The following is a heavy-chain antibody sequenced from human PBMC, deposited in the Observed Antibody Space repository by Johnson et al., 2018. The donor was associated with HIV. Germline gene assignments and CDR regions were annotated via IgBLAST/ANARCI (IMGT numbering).Heavy chain of an antibody. CDR2: ISSRSGITI. J-gene: IGHJ3*02. CDR1: GFTFSSYA. D-gene: IGHD2/OR15-2a*01. Sequence: VQLVESGGGVVQPGRSLRLSCAASGFTFSSYAMHWVRQAPGKGLEWVSYISSRSGITIYYADSVRGRFTISRDNAKNSLYLQMTSLRAEDTAVYYCARDRALSHPGGAFDIWGRGTVVTVSS. CDR3: ARDRALSHPGGAFDI. V-gene: IGHV3-48*04.